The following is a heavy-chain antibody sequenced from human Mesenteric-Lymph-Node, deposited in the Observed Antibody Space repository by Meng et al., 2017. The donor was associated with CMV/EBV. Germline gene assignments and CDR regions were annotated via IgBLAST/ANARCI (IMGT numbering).Heavy chain of an antibody. Sequence: QVTFPQLGPGLLKPSDTCAVPGPYYGWSFSCYYWNWIRQSPGKGLEWIGEINHSGSTTYNPSFTSRIIISVDTSTNQISLNMSSVTAADTAVYYCARGSSYDILTGYFDYWGQGALVTVSS. CDR3: ARGSSYDILTGYFDY. V-gene: IGHV4-34*01. CDR1: GWSFSCYY. D-gene: IGHD3-9*01. CDR2: INHSGST. J-gene: IGHJ4*02.